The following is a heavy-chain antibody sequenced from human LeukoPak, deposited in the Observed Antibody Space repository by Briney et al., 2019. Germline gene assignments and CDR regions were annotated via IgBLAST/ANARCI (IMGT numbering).Heavy chain of an antibody. CDR2: IIPIFGTA. V-gene: IGHV1-69*06. J-gene: IGHJ4*02. D-gene: IGHD3-22*01. CDR1: GGTFSGYA. CDR3: ARTYYYDSSGYTPEAFDY. Sequence: ASVKVSCKASGGTFSGYAISWVRQAPGQGLEWMGGIIPIFGTANYAQKFQGRVTITADKSTSTAYMELSSLRSEDTAVYYCARTYYYDSSGYTPEAFDYWGQGTLVTVSS.